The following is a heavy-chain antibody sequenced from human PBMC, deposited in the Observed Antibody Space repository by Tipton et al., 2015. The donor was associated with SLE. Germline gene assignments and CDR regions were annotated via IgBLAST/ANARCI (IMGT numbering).Heavy chain of an antibody. CDR1: GGSFSGYY. CDR3: ARYVTMVRGVTAHDAFDI. J-gene: IGHJ3*02. CDR2: INHSGST. Sequence: TLSLTCAVYGGSFSGYYWSWIRQPPGKGLEWIGEINHSGSTNYNPSLKSRVTISGDTSKNQFSLKLSSVTAADTAVYYCARYVTMVRGVTAHDAFDIWGQGTMVTVSS. D-gene: IGHD3-10*01. V-gene: IGHV4-34*01.